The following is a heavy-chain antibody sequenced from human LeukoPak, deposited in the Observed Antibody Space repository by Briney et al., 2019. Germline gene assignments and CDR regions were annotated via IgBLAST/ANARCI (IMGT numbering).Heavy chain of an antibody. Sequence: SETLSLTCTVPADSITISYYSWAWIRQPPGKGLEWIGKISYGGASYYNPSLQSRVTLSLDTSKSQVSLKLTSVTAADTAVYYCARDPRWSRFDYWGQGTLVTVSS. CDR3: ARDPRWSRFDY. CDR2: ISYGGAS. V-gene: IGHV4-39*07. CDR1: ADSITISYYS. D-gene: IGHD4-23*01. J-gene: IGHJ4*02.